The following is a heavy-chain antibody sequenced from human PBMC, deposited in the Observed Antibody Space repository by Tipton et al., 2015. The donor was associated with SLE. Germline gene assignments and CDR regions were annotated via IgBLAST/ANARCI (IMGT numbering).Heavy chain of an antibody. J-gene: IGHJ6*02. CDR2: IRGKRSDGTT. D-gene: IGHD2-15*01. Sequence: SLRLSCTASGFSFGDYAMSWVRQAPGKGLEWVSFIRGKRSDGTTEYAASVKGRITISRDDSKSIAYLQMNSLNTEDTAVYYCSRDGAGYCSGGRCYGMDVWGQGTTVTVSS. V-gene: IGHV3-49*04. CDR1: GFSFGDYA. CDR3: SRDGAGYCSGGRCYGMDV.